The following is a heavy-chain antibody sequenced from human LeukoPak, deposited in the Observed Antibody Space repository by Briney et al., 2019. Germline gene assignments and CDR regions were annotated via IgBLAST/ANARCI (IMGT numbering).Heavy chain of an antibody. V-gene: IGHV1-8*01. Sequence: ASVKVSCKASGYTFTSYDINWVRQATGQGLEWMGWMNPNSGNTGYAQMFQGRVTMTRNTSISTAYMELSSLRSEDTAVYYCARGTIAHQRWLQFRRREAWSVPDYWGQGTLVTVSS. J-gene: IGHJ4*02. CDR3: ARGTIAHQRWLQFRRREAWSVPDY. CDR2: MNPNSGNT. CDR1: GYTFTSYD. D-gene: IGHD5-24*01.